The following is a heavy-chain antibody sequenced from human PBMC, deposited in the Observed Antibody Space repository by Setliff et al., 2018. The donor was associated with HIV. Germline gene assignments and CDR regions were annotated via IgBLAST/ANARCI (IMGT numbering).Heavy chain of an antibody. J-gene: IGHJ4*02. CDR3: ARDRGGSYTPLDF. CDR2: IDSDGSDT. V-gene: IGHV3-74*01. Sequence: GGSLRLSCAASGLTFSNYWMHWVRQAPGKGLEWVSRIDSDGSDTNYADSVRGRFTISRDNARNSLYLQLNSLRAEDTAVYYCARDRGGSYTPLDFWGQGTLVTVSS. D-gene: IGHD1-26*01. CDR1: GLTFSNYW.